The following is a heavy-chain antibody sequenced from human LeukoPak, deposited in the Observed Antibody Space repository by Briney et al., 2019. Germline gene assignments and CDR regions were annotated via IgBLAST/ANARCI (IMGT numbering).Heavy chain of an antibody. D-gene: IGHD6-13*01. CDR1: GFSYSSYG. CDR2: IWYDGSNK. V-gene: IGHV3-33*01. J-gene: IGHJ5*02. Sequence: PGGSRRLSCAASGFSYSSYGFHWVRQAPGKGLEWVAIIWYDGSNKCYADSVKGRFTISRDNSKNTLYLQMNSLRAEDTALYYYTRVAAGTYWFDPWGQGTLVTVSS. CDR3: TRVAAGTYWFDP.